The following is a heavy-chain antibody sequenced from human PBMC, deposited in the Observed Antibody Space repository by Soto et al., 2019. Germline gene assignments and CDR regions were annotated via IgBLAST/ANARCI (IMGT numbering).Heavy chain of an antibody. CDR1: GGSISSYY. J-gene: IGHJ4*02. Sequence: SETLSLTCTVSGGSISSYYWSWIRQPPGKGLEWIGYIYYSGSTNYNPSLKSRVTISVDTSKNQFSLKLSSVTAADTAVYYCARNGEIAAHFDEWGQGTLVTVSS. D-gene: IGHD6-6*01. V-gene: IGHV4-59*01. CDR3: ARNGEIAAHFDE. CDR2: IYYSGST.